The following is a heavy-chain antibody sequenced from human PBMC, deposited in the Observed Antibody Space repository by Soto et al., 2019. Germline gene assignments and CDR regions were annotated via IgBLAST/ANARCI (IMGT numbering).Heavy chain of an antibody. D-gene: IGHD3-3*01. J-gene: IGHJ5*02. CDR3: ARGLGRITIFGVVISDP. CDR2: INHSGST. V-gene: IGHV4-34*01. CDR1: GGSFSGYY. Sequence: PSDTLSLTCAVYGGSFSGYYGSWIRQPPGKGLEWIGEINHSGSTNYNPSLKSRVTISVDTSKNQFSLKLSSVTAADTAVYYCARGLGRITIFGVVISDPWGQGTLVTVSS.